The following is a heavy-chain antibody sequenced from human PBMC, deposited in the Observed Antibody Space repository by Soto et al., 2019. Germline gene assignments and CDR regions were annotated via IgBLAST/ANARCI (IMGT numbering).Heavy chain of an antibody. J-gene: IGHJ5*02. Sequence: GESLKISYRTSGYRFTSYWIAWVRQMPGKGLEWMGIIFPSDSDTRYSPSFQGQVTISADRSTSTVFLQWASLKASDTAVYFCARKDKSGYFNWFDPWGQGTLVTVSS. CDR3: ARKDKSGYFNWFDP. CDR2: IFPSDSDT. D-gene: IGHD3-22*01. CDR1: GYRFTSYW. V-gene: IGHV5-51*01.